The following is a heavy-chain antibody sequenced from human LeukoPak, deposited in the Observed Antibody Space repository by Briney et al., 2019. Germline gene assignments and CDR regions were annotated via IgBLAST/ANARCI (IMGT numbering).Heavy chain of an antibody. D-gene: IGHD6-13*01. CDR2: IFYSGSH. CDR1: GGSVSSSHW. J-gene: IGHJ4*02. V-gene: IGHV4-4*02. Sequence: SETLSLTCAVSGGSVSSSHWWSWVRQAPGQGLMWIGEIFYSGSHNYNPSLKTRVTISIDEPKNQFSLKLSSVTAAVTAVYFCARSGWGSSWYYFDSWGQGTLVTVSS. CDR3: ARSGWGSSWYYFDS.